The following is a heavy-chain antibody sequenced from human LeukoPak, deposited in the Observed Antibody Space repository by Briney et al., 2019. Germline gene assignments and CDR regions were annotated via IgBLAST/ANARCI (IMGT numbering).Heavy chain of an antibody. V-gene: IGHV1-18*01. D-gene: IGHD1-14*01. CDR1: GYDFDFYG. Sequence: ASVTVSCKASGYDFDFYGISWLRQAPGQGLEWMGYISAFNGSTHYAQKFQGRVTLTTDTSTYTSYMELTSLRSDDTAVCFCAKDILLPLSVPDPWGQGTLVTVSS. J-gene: IGHJ5*02. CDR2: ISAFNGST. CDR3: AKDILLPLSVPDP.